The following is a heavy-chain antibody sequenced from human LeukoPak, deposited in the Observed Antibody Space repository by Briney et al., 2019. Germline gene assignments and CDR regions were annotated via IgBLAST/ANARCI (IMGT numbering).Heavy chain of an antibody. D-gene: IGHD3-10*01. CDR1: GGSISSSSAY. Sequence: SETLSLTCTVSGGSISSSSAYWGWIRQPPGKGLEWIGYIYYSVSTNYNLSLKSRVTISVDTSENQFSLKLTSVTAADTAVYYCARGGRGGNWFDPWGQGTLVTVSS. CDR2: IYYSVST. J-gene: IGHJ5*02. V-gene: IGHV4-61*05. CDR3: ARGGRGGNWFDP.